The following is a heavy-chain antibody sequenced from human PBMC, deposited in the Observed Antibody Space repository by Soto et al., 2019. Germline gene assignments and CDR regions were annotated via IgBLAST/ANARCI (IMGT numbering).Heavy chain of an antibody. CDR1: GGSFSGYQ. V-gene: IGHV4-34*01. J-gene: IGHJ6*03. CDR2: INDSGNI. Sequence: SETLSLTCAVYGGSFSGYQWSWIRQTPGKGLEWIGEINDSGNINYNPSLKSRVTILVDTAKKQISLKLSSVTAADTAVYYCARGLILWFGELSRRGGYYYYMDVWGKGTKVTVSS. CDR3: ARGLILWFGELSRRGGYYYYMDV. D-gene: IGHD3-10*01.